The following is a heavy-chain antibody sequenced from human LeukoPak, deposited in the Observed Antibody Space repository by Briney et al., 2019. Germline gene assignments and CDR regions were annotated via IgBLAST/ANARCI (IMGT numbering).Heavy chain of an antibody. CDR2: INAGNGNT. D-gene: IGHD3-22*01. Sequence: ASVKVSCKASGYTFTSYAMHWVRQAPGQRLEWMGWINAGNGNTKYSQKFQGRVTITRDTSASTAYMELSSLRSEDTAVYYCARADAYYYDSGGYWVYWGQGTLVTVSS. CDR3: ARADAYYYDSGGYWVY. J-gene: IGHJ4*02. V-gene: IGHV1-3*01. CDR1: GYTFTSYA.